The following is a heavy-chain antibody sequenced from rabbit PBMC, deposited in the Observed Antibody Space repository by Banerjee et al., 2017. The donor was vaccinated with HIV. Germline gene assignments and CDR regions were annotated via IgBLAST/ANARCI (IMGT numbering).Heavy chain of an antibody. CDR1: GFTLSSSDY. CDR2: IVAGSSGTT. CDR3: ARAGGFENYFNL. J-gene: IGHJ4*01. D-gene: IGHD1-1*01. V-gene: IGHV1S45*01. Sequence: QEQLVESGGGLVQPEGSLTLTCKASGFTLSSSDYMCWVRQAPGKGLEWIGCIVAGSSGTTYYASWAKGRFTISKTSSTTVTLQMTCLTAADTATYFCARAGGFENYFNLWGPGTLVTVS.